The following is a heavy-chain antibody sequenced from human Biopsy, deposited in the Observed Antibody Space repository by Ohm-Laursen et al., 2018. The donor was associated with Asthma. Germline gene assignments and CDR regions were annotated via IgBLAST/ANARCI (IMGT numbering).Heavy chain of an antibody. CDR1: YGSITSGGYF. Sequence: TLSLTCTVSYGSITSGGYFWTWIRQQPGKGLEWIGFIYYSGSTYSNPPLKSRVSITIDKSKNQFSLKLSSVTAADTAVYYCARAQDYYDSRGYYRSFDYWGQGTLVTVSS. CDR3: ARAQDYYDSRGYYRSFDY. J-gene: IGHJ4*02. V-gene: IGHV4-31*03. D-gene: IGHD3-22*01. CDR2: IYYSGST.